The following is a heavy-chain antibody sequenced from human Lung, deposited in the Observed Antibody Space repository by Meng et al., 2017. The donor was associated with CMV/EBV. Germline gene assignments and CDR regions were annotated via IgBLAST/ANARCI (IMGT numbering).Heavy chain of an antibody. V-gene: IGHV1-8*01. CDR3: ARTRIEVEPDGRKIKYYNYGMDV. D-gene: IGHD2-2*01. CDR2: MNPNSGNT. J-gene: IGHJ6*02. CDR1: GYMFTTYD. Sequence: ASVXVSXKASGYMFTTYDINWVRQATGQGLEWMGWMNPNSGNTGYAQKFQGRVTLTRVTSISTAYMELISLTSDDTAVYYCARTRIEVEPDGRKIKYYNYGMDVXGQGXTVTVSS.